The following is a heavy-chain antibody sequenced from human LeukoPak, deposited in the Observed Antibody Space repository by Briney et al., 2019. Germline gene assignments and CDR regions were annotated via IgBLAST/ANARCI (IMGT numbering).Heavy chain of an antibody. J-gene: IGHJ3*02. V-gene: IGHV3-20*04. CDR3: ARSPLLCSSASCYTGAFDI. CDR1: GFTFDDYG. CDR2: INWNGGST. Sequence: PGGSLRLSCAASGFTFDDYGMSWVRQAPGKGLEWVSGINWNGGSTGYADSVKGRFTTSRDNAKNSLYLQMNSLRAEDTALYYCARSPLLCSSASCYTGAFDIWGQGTMVTVSS. D-gene: IGHD2-2*02.